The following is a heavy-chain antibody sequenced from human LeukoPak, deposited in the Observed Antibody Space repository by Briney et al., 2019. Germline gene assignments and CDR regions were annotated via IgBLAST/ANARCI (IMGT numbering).Heavy chain of an antibody. Sequence: QPGGSLRLSCVVSGITLSNYGMSWVRQAPGKGLEWVAGIGASGGGTYYADSVKGRFTISRDNSKNTLYLQMNSLRAEDTAVYFCAKRGVVIRVILVGFHKEAYYFDSWGQGALVTVSS. CDR1: GITLSNYG. J-gene: IGHJ4*02. CDR3: AKRGVVIRVILVGFHKEAYYFDS. V-gene: IGHV3-23*01. CDR2: IGASGGGT. D-gene: IGHD3-22*01.